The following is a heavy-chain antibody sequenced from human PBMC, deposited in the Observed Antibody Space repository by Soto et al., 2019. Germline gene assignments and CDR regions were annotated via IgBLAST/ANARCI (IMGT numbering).Heavy chain of an antibody. CDR1: GFTFDDYA. CDR3: AKGFRGRPKVDAFDI. CDR2: ISWNSGSI. V-gene: IGHV3-9*01. J-gene: IGHJ3*02. Sequence: GGSLRLSCAASGFTFDDYAMHWVRQAPGKGLEWVSGISWNSGSIGYADSVKGRFTISRDNAKNSLYLQMNSLRAEDTALYYCAKGFRGRPKVDAFDIWGQGTMVTVSS.